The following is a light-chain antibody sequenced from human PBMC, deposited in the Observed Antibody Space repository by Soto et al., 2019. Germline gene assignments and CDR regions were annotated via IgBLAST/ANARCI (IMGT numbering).Light chain of an antibody. Sequence: QSALTQPASVSGSPGQSITISCTGTSSDVGDYKYVSWYQQHTGKAPKVIIYEVSNRPSGISYRYSGSKSGKTASLTISGLQPEDDAHYYCASYIRNSIWVFGGGTKVTVL. CDR2: EVS. CDR3: ASYIRNSIWV. J-gene: IGLJ3*02. V-gene: IGLV2-14*01. CDR1: SSDVGDYKY.